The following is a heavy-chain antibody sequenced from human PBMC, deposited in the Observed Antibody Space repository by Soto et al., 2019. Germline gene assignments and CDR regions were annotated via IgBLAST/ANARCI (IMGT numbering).Heavy chain of an antibody. CDR3: AADSSGYYPWFDP. D-gene: IGHD3-22*01. CDR1: GFTFTSSA. J-gene: IGHJ5*02. V-gene: IGHV1-58*01. Sequence: ASVKVSCKASGFTFTSSAVQWVRQARGQRLEWIGWIVVGSGNTNYAQKFQERVTITRDMFTSTAYMELSSLRSEDTAVYYCAADSSGYYPWFDPWGQGTLVTVSS. CDR2: IVVGSGNT.